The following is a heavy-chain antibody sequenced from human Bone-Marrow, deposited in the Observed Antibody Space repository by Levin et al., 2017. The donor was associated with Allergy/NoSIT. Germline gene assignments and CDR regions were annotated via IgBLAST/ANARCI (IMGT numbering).Heavy chain of an antibody. CDR3: TKDIHYYDSGTYV. D-gene: IGHD3-22*01. CDR2: ISSSGNTI. V-gene: IGHV3-11*01. J-gene: IGHJ4*02. CDR1: GFTFSDYY. Sequence: GESLKISCAASGFTFSDYYMSWIRQAPGKGLEWVSYISSSGNTIYYADSVKGRFTISRDNAKNSLYLQMNSLRDEDTAVYYCTKDIHYYDSGTYVWGQGTLVTVSS.